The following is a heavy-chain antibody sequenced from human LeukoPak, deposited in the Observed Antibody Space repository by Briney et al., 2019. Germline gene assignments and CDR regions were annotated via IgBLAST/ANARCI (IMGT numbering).Heavy chain of an antibody. CDR2: ISAYNGNT. D-gene: IGHD2-15*01. CDR1: GYTFTSYG. CDR3: ARVGGPRYCSGGSCYSYCYYMDV. V-gene: IGHV1-18*01. Sequence: ASVKVSCKASGYTFTSYGISWVRQAPGQGLEWMGWISAYNGNTNYAQKLQGRVTMTTDTSTSTAYMELRSLRSDDTAVYYCARVGGPRYCSGGSCYSYCYYMDVWGKGTTVTVSS. J-gene: IGHJ6*03.